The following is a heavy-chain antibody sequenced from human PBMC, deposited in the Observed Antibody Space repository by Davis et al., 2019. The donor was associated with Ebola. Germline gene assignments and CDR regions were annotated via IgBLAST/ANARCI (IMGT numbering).Heavy chain of an antibody. J-gene: IGHJ4*02. Sequence: GGSLRLSCAASGFTFSSYSMNWVREAPGKGLEWVSSISSAGNYIYYADSVKGRFTISRDNAKNLLYLQMNSLRAEDTAVYYCAKAPLSTGRVFFDYWGQGTLVTVSS. CDR1: GFTFSSYS. CDR2: ISSAGNYI. V-gene: IGHV3-21*04. D-gene: IGHD1-14*01. CDR3: AKAPLSTGRVFFDY.